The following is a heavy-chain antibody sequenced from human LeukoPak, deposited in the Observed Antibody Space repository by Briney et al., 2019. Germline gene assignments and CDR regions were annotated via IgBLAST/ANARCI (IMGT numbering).Heavy chain of an antibody. CDR1: GFTFGSYG. D-gene: IGHD3-3*01. CDR2: IRYDGSNK. CDR3: AKGYYDFWSGYYPLRH. J-gene: IGHJ1*01. V-gene: IGHV3-30*02. Sequence: GGSLRLSCAASGFTFGSYGMHWVRQAPGKGLEWVAFIRYDGSNKYYADSVKGRFTISRDNSKNTLYLQMNSLRAEDTAVYYCAKGYYDFWSGYYPLRHWGQGTLVTVSS.